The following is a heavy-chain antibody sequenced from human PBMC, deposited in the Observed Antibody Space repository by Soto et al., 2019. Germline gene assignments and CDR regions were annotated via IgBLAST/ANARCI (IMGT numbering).Heavy chain of an antibody. V-gene: IGHV4-39*01. D-gene: IGHD1-1*01. Sequence: SETLSLTCAVSGGSVSGSYYYWAWLRQSPGKGPEWIGSVFHTGFTSYNPSLESRVSVSVDTSKSQFSLKLSAVTASDTAVYYCATSQKGYNWNYFDHWGQGAMVTVSS. CDR2: VFHTGFT. CDR1: GGSVSGSYYY. CDR3: ATSQKGYNWNYFDH. J-gene: IGHJ4*02.